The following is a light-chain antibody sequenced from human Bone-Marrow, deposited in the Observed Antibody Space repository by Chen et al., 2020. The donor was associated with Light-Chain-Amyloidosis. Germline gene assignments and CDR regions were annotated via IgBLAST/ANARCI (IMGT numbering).Light chain of an antibody. CDR1: DLPTKY. CDR3: QSADSSGTYEVI. V-gene: IGLV3-25*03. J-gene: IGLJ2*01. Sequence: SYELPQPPSVPVSPGPTARITCSGDDLPTKYAYWYQQKPGQAPALVIHRDTERPSGISERFSGSSSGTTATLTISGVQAEDEADYHCQSADSSGTYEVIFGGGTKLTVL. CDR2: RDT.